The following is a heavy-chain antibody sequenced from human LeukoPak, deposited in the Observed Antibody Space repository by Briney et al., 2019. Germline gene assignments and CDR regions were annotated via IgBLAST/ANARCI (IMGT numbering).Heavy chain of an antibody. V-gene: IGHV5-51*01. CDR3: ARRDSSSWYSAFDI. CDR1: GFTFSSYA. J-gene: IGHJ3*02. Sequence: GGSLRLSCAASGFTFSSYAMTWVRQAPGKGLEWMGIIYPGDSDTRYSPSFQGQVTISAGKSISTAYLQWSSLKASDTAMYYCARRDSSSWYSAFDIWGQGTMVTVSS. D-gene: IGHD6-13*01. CDR2: IYPGDSDT.